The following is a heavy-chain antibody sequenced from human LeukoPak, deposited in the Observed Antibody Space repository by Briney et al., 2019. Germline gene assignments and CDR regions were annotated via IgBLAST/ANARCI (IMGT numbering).Heavy chain of an antibody. CDR3: ARDRGYSGYAFYFDY. J-gene: IGHJ4*02. CDR1: GGSISSYY. D-gene: IGHD5-12*01. CDR2: IYYSGST. V-gene: IGHV4-59*01. Sequence: PSETLSLTCTVSGGSISSYYWSWIRQPPGKGLEWIGYIYYSGSTNYNPSLKSRVTISVDTSKNQFSLKLSSVTAADTAVYYCARDRGYSGYAFYFDYWGQGTLVTVSS.